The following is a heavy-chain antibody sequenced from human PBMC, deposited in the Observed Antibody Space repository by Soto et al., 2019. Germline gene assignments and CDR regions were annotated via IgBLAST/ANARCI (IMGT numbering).Heavy chain of an antibody. V-gene: IGHV3-23*01. CDR1: GFTPSSSD. D-gene: IGHD3-10*01. CDR2: IDGAGRIT. J-gene: IGHJ5*01. CDR3: VKNSGWFNS. Sequence: LRLSFAASGFTPSSSDMSWVRQGPGKGLEWVSTIDGAGRITYYADSVKGRFTISRDNSKNTLYLQMESLGADDTAVYYCVKNSGWFNSWGQGALVTVSS.